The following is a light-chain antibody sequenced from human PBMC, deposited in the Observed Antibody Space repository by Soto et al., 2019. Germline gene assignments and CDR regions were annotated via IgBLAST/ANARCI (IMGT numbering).Light chain of an antibody. CDR3: KSYAGSNTYV. CDR1: KSDIGVYDF. CDR2: EVV. Sequence: LTQPPSSSGSPGQSVTISCTGTKSDIGVYDFVSRYQHHPGKAPRLIIYEVVQRPSGVPDRFSGSKSGNTASLTVSGLQAADEADYFCKSYAGSNTYVFGSGTKVTVL. J-gene: IGLJ1*01. V-gene: IGLV2-8*01.